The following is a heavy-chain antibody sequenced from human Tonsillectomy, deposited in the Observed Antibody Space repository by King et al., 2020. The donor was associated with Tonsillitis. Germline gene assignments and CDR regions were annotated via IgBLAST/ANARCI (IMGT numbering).Heavy chain of an antibody. CDR1: GYTFTSYG. V-gene: IGHV1-18*01. Sequence: QLVQSGAEVKKPGASVKVSCKASGYTFTSYGISWVRQAPGQGLEWMGWISAYNGNTNYAQKLQGRVTMTTDTSTSTAYMELRSLRSDDTAVYYCARESLGYCSGGSCPIGNFDIWGQGTMVTVSS. D-gene: IGHD2-15*01. J-gene: IGHJ3*02. CDR2: ISAYNGNT. CDR3: ARESLGYCSGGSCPIGNFDI.